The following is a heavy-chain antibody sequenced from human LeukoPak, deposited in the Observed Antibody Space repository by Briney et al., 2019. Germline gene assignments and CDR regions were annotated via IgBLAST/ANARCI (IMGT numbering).Heavy chain of an antibody. CDR1: GGSFSGYY. CDR3: ANAGDSSGYYLNFDC. J-gene: IGHJ4*02. V-gene: IGHV4-39*01. Sequence: SETLSLTCAVYGGSFSGYYWGWIRQPPGKGLEWIGSIYYSGNTYYSPSLKSRVTISVDTSKSQFSMNLNSVTAADTAVYYCANAGDSSGYYLNFDCWGQGTLVTVSS. CDR2: IYYSGNT. D-gene: IGHD3-22*01.